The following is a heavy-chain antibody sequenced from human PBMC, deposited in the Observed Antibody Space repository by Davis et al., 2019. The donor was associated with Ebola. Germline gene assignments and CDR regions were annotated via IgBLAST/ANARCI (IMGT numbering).Heavy chain of an antibody. V-gene: IGHV4-31*03. CDR3: ARGEAAAVFSYNWFDP. D-gene: IGHD6-13*01. CDR1: GASLSSGAHY. CDR2: IYNTGYR. Sequence: LRPSCSVSGASLSSGAHYWSWTRQRPGKGLEYIGYIYNTGYRYYNPSLESRVTLSLDTSKNQLYLKLRSVTAAATAIYYCARGEAAAVFSYNWFDPWGQGTLVTVSS. J-gene: IGHJ5*02.